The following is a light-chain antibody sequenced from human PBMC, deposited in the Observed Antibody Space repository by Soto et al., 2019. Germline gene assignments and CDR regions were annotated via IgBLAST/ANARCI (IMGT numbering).Light chain of an antibody. CDR3: QQLNSYPLT. CDR2: GAS. Sequence: IQLTQSPSSLSASVGDRVTITCRAGQDISSYLAWYQQKPGKAPKLLIYGASILQSGVPSRFSGSVSGTDFTLTINSLQPEDFATYYCQQLNSYPLTFGGGTKVDIK. V-gene: IGKV1-9*01. CDR1: QDISSY. J-gene: IGKJ4*01.